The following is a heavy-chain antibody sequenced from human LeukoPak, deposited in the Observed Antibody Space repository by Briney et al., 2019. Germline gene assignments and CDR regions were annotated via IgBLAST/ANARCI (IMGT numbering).Heavy chain of an antibody. CDR2: INHSGST. V-gene: IGHV4-34*01. J-gene: IGHJ5*02. CDR1: GGSFSGYY. Sequence: SETLSLTCAVYGGSFSGYYWSWIRQPPGKGLEWIGEINHSGSTNYNPSLKSRVTISVDTSKNQFSLKLSSVTAADTAVYYCAMTIVVVVAATLSQNWFDPWGQGTLVTVSS. D-gene: IGHD2-15*01. CDR3: AMTIVVVVAATLSQNWFDP.